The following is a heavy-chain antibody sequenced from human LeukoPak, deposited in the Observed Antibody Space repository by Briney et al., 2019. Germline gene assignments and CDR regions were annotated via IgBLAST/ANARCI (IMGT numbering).Heavy chain of an antibody. V-gene: IGHV3-30*18. CDR3: AKDPGYSSSWYYFDY. CDR1: GFTFSSYG. D-gene: IGHD6-13*01. Sequence: GRSLRLSCAASGFTFSSYGMHWVRQAPGKGLEWEAVISYDGSNKYYADSVKGRFPSSRDNSKNTLYLQMNSLRAEDTAEYYCAKDPGYSSSWYYFDYWGQGTLVTVSS. J-gene: IGHJ4*02. CDR2: ISYDGSNK.